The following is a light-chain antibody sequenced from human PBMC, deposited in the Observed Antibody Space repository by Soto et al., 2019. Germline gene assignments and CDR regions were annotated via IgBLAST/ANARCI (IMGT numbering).Light chain of an antibody. CDR3: XXXXGSPRVS. Sequence: EIVLTQSPGALSLSPGXRXTXXXXASQTVSXNYXAWYQQKPGQAPRLLIYGASTRATGIPDRFSGSGSGTDFTLTISRLEPEXXXXXXXXXXXGSPRVSFGGGTKVEIK. CDR1: QTVSXNY. CDR2: GAS. J-gene: IGKJ4*01. V-gene: IGKV3-20*01.